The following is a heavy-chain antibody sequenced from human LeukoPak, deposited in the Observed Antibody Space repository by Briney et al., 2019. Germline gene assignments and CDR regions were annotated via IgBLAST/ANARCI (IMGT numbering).Heavy chain of an antibody. CDR3: AREPGIAVAGPVDY. CDR2: IIPIFGTA. Sequence: SVKVSCKASGGTFSSYAISWVRQAPGQGLEWMGGIIPIFGTANYAQKFQGRVTITADESTSTAYMELRSLRSDDTAVYYCAREPGIAVAGPVDYWGQGTLVTVSS. V-gene: IGHV1-69*01. J-gene: IGHJ4*02. CDR1: GGTFSSYA. D-gene: IGHD6-19*01.